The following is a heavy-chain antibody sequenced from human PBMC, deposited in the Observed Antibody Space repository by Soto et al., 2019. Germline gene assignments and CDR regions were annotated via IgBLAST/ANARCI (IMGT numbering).Heavy chain of an antibody. V-gene: IGHV1-46*01. J-gene: IGHJ4*02. CDR2: INPSGGST. CDR1: GYTFTTYG. Sequence: ASVKVSCKTSGYTFTTYGVSWVRQAPGQGLEWMGIINPSGGSTSYAQKFQGRVTMTRDTSTSTVYMELSSLRSEDTAVYYCARVFYYDSSGREEDYWGQGTLVTVSS. D-gene: IGHD3-22*01. CDR3: ARVFYYDSSGREEDY.